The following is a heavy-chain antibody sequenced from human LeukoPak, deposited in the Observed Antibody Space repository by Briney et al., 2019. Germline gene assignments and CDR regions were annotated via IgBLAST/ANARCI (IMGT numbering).Heavy chain of an antibody. CDR2: ISGSGGST. J-gene: IGHJ4*02. CDR3: AKGLRLGELSLWFDY. V-gene: IGHV3-23*01. D-gene: IGHD3-16*02. CDR1: GFTFSSYA. Sequence: GGSLRLSCAASGFTFSSYAMSWVRQAPGKGLEWVSAISGSGGSTYYADSVKGRFTISRDNSKNTLYLQMNSLRAEDTAVYYCAKGLRLGELSLWFDYWGQGTLVTVSS.